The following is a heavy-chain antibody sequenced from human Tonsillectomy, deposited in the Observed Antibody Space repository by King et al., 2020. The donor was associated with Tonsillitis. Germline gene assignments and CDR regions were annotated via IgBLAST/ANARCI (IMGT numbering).Heavy chain of an antibody. V-gene: IGHV3-23*04. CDR2: ISGSGGST. CDR3: AKVVSTAMVYYFDY. D-gene: IGHD5-18*01. Sequence: VQLVESGGGLVQPGGSLRLSCAASGFTFSSSAMAWVRQDPGKGLEWVSGISGSGGSTYYAESVKGRFTISRDNSKNTLYLQMNILGAEDTALYYCAKVVSTAMVYYFDYWGQGTLVTVSS. J-gene: IGHJ4*02. CDR1: GFTFSSSA.